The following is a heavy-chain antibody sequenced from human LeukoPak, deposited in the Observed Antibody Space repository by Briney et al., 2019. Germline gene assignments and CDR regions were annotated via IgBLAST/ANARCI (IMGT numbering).Heavy chain of an antibody. J-gene: IGHJ4*02. Sequence: GGSLRLSCAATGFTFSDYYMSWIRQAPGKGLEWVSYISSSGSTIYYADSVKGRFTISRDNAKNSLYLQMNSLRAEDTAVYYCARVLVVPAATGYYFDYWGQGTLVTVSS. CDR2: ISSSGSTI. V-gene: IGHV3-11*04. CDR1: GFTFSDYY. D-gene: IGHD2-2*01. CDR3: ARVLVVPAATGYYFDY.